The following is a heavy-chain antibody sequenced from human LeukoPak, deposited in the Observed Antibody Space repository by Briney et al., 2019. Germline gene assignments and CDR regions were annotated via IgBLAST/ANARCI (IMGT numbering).Heavy chain of an antibody. J-gene: IGHJ5*02. CDR3: AKDPREYCSSTSCPNWFDR. V-gene: IGHV3-23*01. CDR1: GFTFSSYA. CDR2: ISASGGTI. D-gene: IGHD2-2*01. Sequence: GGSLRLSCAASGFTFSSYAMSWVRQAPAKGLEWVSSISASGGTIYYADYVKGRFTISRDNSKNTLYLQMLSLRAEDSAIYYCAKDPREYCSSTSCPNWFDRWGQGTLVTVSS.